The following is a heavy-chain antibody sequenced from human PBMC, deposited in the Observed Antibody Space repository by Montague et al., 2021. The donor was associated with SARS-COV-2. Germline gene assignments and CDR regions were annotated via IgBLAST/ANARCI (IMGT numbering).Heavy chain of an antibody. CDR2: IKQDGSEK. J-gene: IGHJ4*02. CDR1: GFAFSSYW. D-gene: IGHD5-12*01. CDR3: YSGYDFGY. Sequence: SLRLSCAASGFAFSSYWMSWVRQAPGKGLEWVANIKQDGSEKYYVDSVKGRFTISRDNTKNSLYLKMNSLRAEDTAVYYCYSGYDFGYWGQGTLVTVSS. V-gene: IGHV3-7*01.